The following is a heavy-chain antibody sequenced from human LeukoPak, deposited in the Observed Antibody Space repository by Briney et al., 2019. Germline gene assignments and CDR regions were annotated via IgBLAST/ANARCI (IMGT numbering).Heavy chain of an antibody. V-gene: IGHV4-31*03. J-gene: IGHJ4*02. CDR1: GGSISSGGYY. CDR2: IYYSGST. CDR3: ASGREGSSWSELTYYFDY. D-gene: IGHD6-13*01. Sequence: SETLSLTCTVSGGSISSGGYYWSWIRQHPGKGLEWIGYIYYSGSTYYNPSLKSRVTISVDTSKNQFSLKLSSVTAADTAVYYCASGREGSSWSELTYYFDYWGQGTLVTVSS.